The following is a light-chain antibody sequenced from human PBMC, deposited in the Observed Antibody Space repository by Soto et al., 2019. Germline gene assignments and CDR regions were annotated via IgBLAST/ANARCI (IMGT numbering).Light chain of an antibody. J-gene: IGKJ1*01. CDR2: GAS. V-gene: IGKV3-15*01. CDR3: QHYNNWPPWT. CDR1: QSVSSN. Sequence: EIGNTQSPANLSLSQGERATLYCWASQSVSSNLAWYQQKPGQAPRLLIYGASTRVTGVPARFSGSGSGTEFILIISSLQSEDFAVYYCQHYNNWPPWTLGQGTKVDIK.